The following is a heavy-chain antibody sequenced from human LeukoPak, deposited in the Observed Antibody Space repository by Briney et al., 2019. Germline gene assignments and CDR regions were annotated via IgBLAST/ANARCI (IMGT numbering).Heavy chain of an antibody. J-gene: IGHJ4*02. V-gene: IGHV3-11*01. CDR2: ISSSGRSI. D-gene: IGHD3-9*01. CDR1: GFTFSDSY. Sequence: GRSLRLSCAASGFTFSDSYMTWIRQAPGKGLEWISYISSSGRSIYYADSVKGRFTISRDNAKNSLFLQMNSLRAEDTAVYYCVPGTLVMLDYWGQGTLVTVSS. CDR3: VPGTLVMLDY.